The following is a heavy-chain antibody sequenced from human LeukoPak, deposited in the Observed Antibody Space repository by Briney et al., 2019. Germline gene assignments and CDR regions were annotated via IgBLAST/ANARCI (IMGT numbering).Heavy chain of an antibody. J-gene: IGHJ4*02. CDR2: ISYDGSNK. Sequence: GGSLRLSCAASGFTFSSYAMHWVRQAPGKGLEWVAVISYDGSNKYYADSVKGRFTISRDNAKNSLYLQMNSLRVEDTALYYCARRAPSHDFDYWGQGTLVTVSS. V-gene: IGHV3-30*04. CDR3: ARRAPSHDFDY. CDR1: GFTFSSYA.